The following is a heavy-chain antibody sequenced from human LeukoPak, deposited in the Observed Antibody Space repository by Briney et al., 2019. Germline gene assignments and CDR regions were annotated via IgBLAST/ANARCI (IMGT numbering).Heavy chain of an antibody. J-gene: IGHJ4*02. Sequence: GGSLRLSCAASGFTVSSNYMSWVRQAPGKGLEWVSFTYSDGSTYYADSVKGRFTISRDTSKNTLYLQMNSLRAEDTAVYFCARVVTGTTYLRLYYFDSWGQGTLVTVSS. CDR2: TYSDGST. V-gene: IGHV3-53*01. CDR3: ARVVTGTTYLRLYYFDS. D-gene: IGHD1-7*01. CDR1: GFTVSSNY.